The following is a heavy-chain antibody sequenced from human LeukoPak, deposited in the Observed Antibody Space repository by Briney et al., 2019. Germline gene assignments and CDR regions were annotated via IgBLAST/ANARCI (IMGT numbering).Heavy chain of an antibody. Sequence: SETLSLTCAVYGGSFSGYYWSWIRQPPGKGLEWIGEINHSGSTNNNPSLKSRVTISVDTSKNQFSLKLSSVTAADTAVYYCARGSTYYDFWSGYYTGDYFDYWGQGTLVTVSS. CDR1: GGSFSGYY. V-gene: IGHV4-34*01. J-gene: IGHJ4*02. D-gene: IGHD3-3*01. CDR2: INHSGST. CDR3: ARGSTYYDFWSGYYTGDYFDY.